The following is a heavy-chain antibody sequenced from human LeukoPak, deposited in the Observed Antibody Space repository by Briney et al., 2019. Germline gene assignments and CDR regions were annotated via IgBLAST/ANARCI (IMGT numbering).Heavy chain of an antibody. CDR3: ARVSTTVVGSDYLDY. CDR1: GFTFNNYA. J-gene: IGHJ4*02. D-gene: IGHD6-19*01. CDR2: IRKRPNSYTT. Sequence: PGGSLRLSCTASGFTFNNYAMSWVRQAPGKGLEWVGRIRKRPNSYTTEYAASVQGRFAISRDDSKNSLYLQMNSLKTEDTAVYYCARVSTTVVGSDYLDYWGQGTQVTISS. V-gene: IGHV3-72*01.